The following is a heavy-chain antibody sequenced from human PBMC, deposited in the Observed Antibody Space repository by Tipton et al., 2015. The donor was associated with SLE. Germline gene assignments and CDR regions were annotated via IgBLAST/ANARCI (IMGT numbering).Heavy chain of an antibody. CDR3: ARDGGDSSSWYHFDY. CDR1: GFTFRTYS. CDR2: ISSSSNIK. V-gene: IGHV3-48*01. Sequence: GSLRLSCAASGFTFRTYSLNWVRQAPGKGLEWVSYISSSSNIKYYADSVKGRFTISRDNAKNSLYLQMNSLRAEDTAVYYCARDGGDSSSWYHFDYWGQGTLVTVSS. D-gene: IGHD6-13*01. J-gene: IGHJ4*02.